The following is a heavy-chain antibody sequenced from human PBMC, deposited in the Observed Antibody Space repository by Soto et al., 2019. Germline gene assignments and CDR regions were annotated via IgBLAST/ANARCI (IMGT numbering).Heavy chain of an antibody. D-gene: IGHD1-26*01. CDR1: GYSFTSYW. Sequence: PGESLKISCNGSGYSFTSYWISWVRQMPGKGLEWMGRIDPSDSYTNYSPSFQGHVTISADKSISTAYLQWSSLKASDTAMYYCARRVGDAFDIWGQGTMVTVSS. J-gene: IGHJ3*02. V-gene: IGHV5-10-1*01. CDR3: ARRVGDAFDI. CDR2: IDPSDSYT.